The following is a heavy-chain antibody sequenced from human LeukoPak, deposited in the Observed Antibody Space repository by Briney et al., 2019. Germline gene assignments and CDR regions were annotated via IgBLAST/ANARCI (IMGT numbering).Heavy chain of an antibody. Sequence: ASVKVSCKASGYTFTSYAMHWVRQAPGQRLEWMRWINAGNGNTKYSQKFQGRVTITRDTSASTAYMELSSLRPEDTAVYYCASSVRSYSSSWYLDYWGQGTLVTVSS. V-gene: IGHV1-3*01. J-gene: IGHJ4*02. CDR1: GYTFTSYA. D-gene: IGHD6-13*01. CDR2: INAGNGNT. CDR3: ASSVRSYSSSWYLDY.